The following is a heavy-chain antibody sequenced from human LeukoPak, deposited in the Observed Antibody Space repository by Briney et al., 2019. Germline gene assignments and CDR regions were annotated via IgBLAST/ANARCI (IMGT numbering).Heavy chain of an antibody. J-gene: IGHJ4*02. D-gene: IGHD2-21*01. CDR1: GASFNYYY. Sequence: SETLSLTCNVSGASFNYYYWSWIRQPAGKGLEWIGRVDLGGSRNNKQKLKSRVMMSLDKANNQFSLRLSSVTAADTATYYCARDHCDDAACYPFDRWGQGTLVTVSS. CDR3: ARDHCDDAACYPFDR. CDR2: VDLGGSR. V-gene: IGHV4-4*07.